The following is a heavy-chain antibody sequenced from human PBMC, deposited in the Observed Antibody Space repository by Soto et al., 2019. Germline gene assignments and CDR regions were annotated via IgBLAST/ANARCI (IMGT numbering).Heavy chain of an antibody. J-gene: IGHJ4*02. D-gene: IGHD1-26*01. Sequence: QVQLQESGPGLVKPSDTLSLTCAVSGYSISSSNWWGWIRQPPGKGLEWIGYIYYSGTTYYNPSLKSRGTMSVVTAKNQFSLMPTSVTAVDTAVYYCSRREIQGPIDYWGQGTLVTVSS. CDR2: IYYSGTT. CDR3: SRREIQGPIDY. CDR1: GYSISSSNW. V-gene: IGHV4-28*01.